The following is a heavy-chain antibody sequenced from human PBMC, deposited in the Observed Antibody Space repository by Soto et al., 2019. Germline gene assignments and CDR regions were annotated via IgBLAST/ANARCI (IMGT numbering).Heavy chain of an antibody. CDR2: INAGNGNT. V-gene: IGHV1-3*01. Sequence: PLKVSCQRSGYTFTSYGMHWLRKAPGQRLEWMGWINAGNGNTKYSQKFQGRVTITRDTSASTAYMELSSLRSEDTAVYYCARDSGYDLSFDYWGQGTLVTVSS. CDR3: ARDSGYDLSFDY. CDR1: GYTFTSYG. J-gene: IGHJ4*02. D-gene: IGHD5-12*01.